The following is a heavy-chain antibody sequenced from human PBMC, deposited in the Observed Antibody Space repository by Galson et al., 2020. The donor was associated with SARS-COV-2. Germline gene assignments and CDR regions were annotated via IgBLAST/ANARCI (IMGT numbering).Heavy chain of an antibody. CDR2: IKTKNDGGTI. Sequence: GESLKISCAASGFTFNKAWMSWVRQSPGKGLEWVGRIKTKNDGGTIDYAAPVKGRFTISRDDSKDTLYLQMNRLKTEDNGVYYCVTDWLWDCTRGICYLRFFEYWGPGTLVPVSS. CDR3: VTDWLWDCTRGICYLRFFEY. CDR1: GFTFNKAW. J-gene: IGHJ4*02. V-gene: IGHV3-15*01. D-gene: IGHD2-8*02.